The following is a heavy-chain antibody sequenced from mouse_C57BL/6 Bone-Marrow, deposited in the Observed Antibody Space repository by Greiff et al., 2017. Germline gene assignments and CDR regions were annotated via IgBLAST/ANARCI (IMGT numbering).Heavy chain of an antibody. V-gene: IGHV5-4*01. CDR1: GFTFSSYA. CDR3: ARERVYCDY. J-gene: IGHJ2*01. CDR2: ISAGGSYT. Sequence: EVKLVESGGGLVKPGGSLKLSCAASGFTFSSYAMSWVRQTPGKRLEWVATISAGGSYTYYTDNVKGRFTISRDNAKNNLYLQMSHLKSEDTAMYYWARERVYCDYWGQGTTLTVSS.